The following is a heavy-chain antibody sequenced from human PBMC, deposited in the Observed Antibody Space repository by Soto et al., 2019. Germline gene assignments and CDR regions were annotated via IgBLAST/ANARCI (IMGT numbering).Heavy chain of an antibody. CDR3: VRDRLNWFDP. Sequence: QVQLLESGPGLVKPSETLSLKCKVSGASTAIYYWSWIRQSAGKGLEWIGRIYTTGNINYNPSLRGRVTMSRDSSTNEVFLKLTSVTAADTAVYYCVRDRLNWFDPWGQGVLVTVSS. V-gene: IGHV4-4*07. CDR1: GASTAIYY. J-gene: IGHJ5*02. CDR2: IYTTGNI.